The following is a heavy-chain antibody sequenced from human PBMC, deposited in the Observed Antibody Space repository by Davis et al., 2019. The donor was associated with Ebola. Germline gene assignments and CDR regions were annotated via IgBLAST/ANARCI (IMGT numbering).Heavy chain of an antibody. CDR1: GFTFSSYA. D-gene: IGHD6-6*01. J-gene: IGHJ4*02. CDR3: ACRYSSSPLY. CDR2: ISTNGGST. V-gene: IGHV3-64*04. Sequence: GGSLRLSCSASGFTFSSYAMHWVRQAPGKGLEYVSAISTNGGSTYYADSVKGRFTISRDNSKNTLYLQMNSLRAEDTAVYYCACRYSSSPLYWGQGTLVTVSS.